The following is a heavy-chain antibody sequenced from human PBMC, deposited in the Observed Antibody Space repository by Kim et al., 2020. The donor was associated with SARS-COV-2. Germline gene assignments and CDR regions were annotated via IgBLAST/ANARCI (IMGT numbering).Heavy chain of an antibody. CDR2: ISYDGSNK. D-gene: IGHD3-10*01. CDR1: GFTFSSYA. J-gene: IGHJ4*02. V-gene: IGHV3-30-3*01. CDR3: ARAGSGSYLAFFDY. Sequence: GGSLRLSCAASGFTFSSYAMHWVRQAPGKGLEWVAVISYDGSNKYYADSVKGRFTISRDNSKNTLYLQMNSLRAEDTAVYYCARAGSGSYLAFFDYWGQG.